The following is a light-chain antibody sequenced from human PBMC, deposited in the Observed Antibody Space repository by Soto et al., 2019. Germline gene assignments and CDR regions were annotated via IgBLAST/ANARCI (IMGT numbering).Light chain of an antibody. V-gene: IGLV1-40*01. CDR1: SSNIGAGYD. CDR3: QSYDSSLRV. J-gene: IGLJ1*01. Sequence: QSVLTQPPSVSGAPGQRVTISCTGSSSNIGAGYDVHWYQQLPGTAPKLLIYGNSNRPSGVPDRFSGSKSGTSASLAITGLQAEDEADYYCQSYDSSLRVXGTGTKVTVL. CDR2: GNS.